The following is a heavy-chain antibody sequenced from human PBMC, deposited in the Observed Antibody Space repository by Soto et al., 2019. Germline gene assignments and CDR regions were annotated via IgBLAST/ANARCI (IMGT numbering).Heavy chain of an antibody. V-gene: IGHV3-48*01. D-gene: IGHD6-19*01. CDR1: GFTFSSYS. Sequence: EVQLVESGGGLVQPGGSLRLSCAASGFTFSSYSMNWVRQAPGKGLEWVSYISSSSSTIYYADSVKGRFTISRDNAKNSLYLQRNSLRAEDTAVYYCARDPDSSGWYNWFDPWGQGTLVTVSS. CDR2: ISSSSSTI. J-gene: IGHJ5*02. CDR3: ARDPDSSGWYNWFDP.